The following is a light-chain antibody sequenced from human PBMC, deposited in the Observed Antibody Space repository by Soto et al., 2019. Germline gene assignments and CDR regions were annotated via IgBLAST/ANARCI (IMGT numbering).Light chain of an antibody. CDR1: SIDVGGYNY. V-gene: IGLV2-14*03. J-gene: IGLJ1*01. Sequence: QSLLTQAASVSGSPGQWISISCPGSSIDVGGYNYVSWYQHHPGKVPKLMIYDLNNRPSGVSTRFSGYKSGNTASLTISGLQAEDKADYYCCSYTSSNTCVFGTGTKGTGL. CDR2: DLN. CDR3: CSYTSSNTCV.